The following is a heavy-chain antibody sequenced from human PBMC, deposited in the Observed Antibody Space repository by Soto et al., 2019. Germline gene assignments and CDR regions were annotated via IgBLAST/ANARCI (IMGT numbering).Heavy chain of an antibody. V-gene: IGHV3-23*01. Sequence: GGSLRLSCAASGFTFSSYGMNWVRQAPGKGLEWVSGISGTGLSTYYADSVKGRFTMSRDNSKNTLHLQMNSLRADDTAVYYCAKHFDSWSGSRRYFDYWGQGTLVTVSS. CDR3: AKHFDSWSGSRRYFDY. CDR2: ISGTGLST. D-gene: IGHD3-3*01. CDR1: GFTFSSYG. J-gene: IGHJ4*02.